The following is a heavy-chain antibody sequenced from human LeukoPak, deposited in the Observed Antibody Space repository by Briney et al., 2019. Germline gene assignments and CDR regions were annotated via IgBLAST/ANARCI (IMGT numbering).Heavy chain of an antibody. CDR2: ISYDGSNK. CDR3: ARDQYGDYPPWYFDY. V-gene: IGHV3-30-3*01. J-gene: IGHJ4*02. Sequence: PGGSLRLSCAASGFTFSSYAMHWVRQAPGKGLEWVAVISYDGSNKYYADSVKGRFTISRDNSKNTLYLQMNSLRAEDTAVYYCARDQYGDYPPWYFDYWGQGTLVTVSS. CDR1: GFTFSSYA. D-gene: IGHD4-17*01.